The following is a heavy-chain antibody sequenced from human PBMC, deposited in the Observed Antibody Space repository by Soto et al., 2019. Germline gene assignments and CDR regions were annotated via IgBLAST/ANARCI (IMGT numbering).Heavy chain of an antibody. J-gene: IGHJ4*02. Sequence: QITLKESGPTLVKPTQTLTLTCTFSGFSLSSSGVGVGWIRQPPGKALEWLALIYWDDDKRYSPSLKSRLTITKDTSKNQVVLTMTNMDPVDTATYYCADRRYGAAAGIYWGQGTLVTVSS. V-gene: IGHV2-5*02. CDR3: ADRRYGAAAGIY. D-gene: IGHD6-13*01. CDR2: IYWDDDK. CDR1: GFSLSSSGVG.